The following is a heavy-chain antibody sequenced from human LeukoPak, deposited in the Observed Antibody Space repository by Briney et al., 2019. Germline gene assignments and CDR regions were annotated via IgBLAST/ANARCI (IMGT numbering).Heavy chain of an antibody. Sequence: QPGGSLRLSCAASGFTVSSYWLSWVRQVPGKGLEWVANIKQDGSDKYYVDSVKGRFTISRDNAKNSLYLQMNSLRAEDTAVYYCARMTVYSSSWLAYYMDVWGKGTTVTVSS. V-gene: IGHV3-7*01. CDR1: GFTVSSYW. CDR3: ARMTVYSSSWLAYYMDV. CDR2: IKQDGSDK. D-gene: IGHD6-13*01. J-gene: IGHJ6*03.